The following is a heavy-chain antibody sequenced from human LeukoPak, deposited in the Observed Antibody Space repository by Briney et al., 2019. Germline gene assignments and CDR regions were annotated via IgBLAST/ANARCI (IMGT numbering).Heavy chain of an antibody. D-gene: IGHD6-6*01. CDR3: ARDLRIAARSNYYYYYMDV. J-gene: IGHJ6*03. Sequence: ASVKVSCKASGYTFTGYYMHWVRQAPGQGLEWMGWINPNSGGTNYAQKFQGRVTMTRDTSISTAYMELSRLRSDDTAVYYCARDLRIAARSNYYYYYMDVWSKGTTVTVSS. V-gene: IGHV1-2*02. CDR1: GYTFTGYY. CDR2: INPNSGGT.